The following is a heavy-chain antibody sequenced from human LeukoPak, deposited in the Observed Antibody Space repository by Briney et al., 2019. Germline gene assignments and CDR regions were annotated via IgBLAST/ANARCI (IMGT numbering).Heavy chain of an antibody. CDR1: GFSLSTSGVG. CDR2: IYWDDDK. V-gene: IGHV2-5*02. Sequence: SGPTLVNPTQTLTLTCTFSGFSLSTSGVGVAWIRQPPGKAPERLALIYWDDDKRYSPSLKSRITITKDTSKNQVVLTMTNMDPVDTATYYCAHYDYGDSPTVDYFDYWGQGTLVTVSS. CDR3: AHYDYGDSPTVDYFDY. J-gene: IGHJ4*02. D-gene: IGHD4-17*01.